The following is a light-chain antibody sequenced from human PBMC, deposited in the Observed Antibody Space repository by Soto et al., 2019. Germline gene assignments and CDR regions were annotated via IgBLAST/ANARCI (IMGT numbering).Light chain of an antibody. CDR2: EDH. Sequence: QSVLTQSPSVSAAPGQKVTISCSGGSSNIGKNYVSWYQHLPGTAPNLLIYEDHKRPSGIPDRFSGSKSATSATLGITGLQTGDEADYYCGTWDSSLNAVVFGGGTKLTVL. CDR1: SSNIGKNY. V-gene: IGLV1-51*02. J-gene: IGLJ3*02. CDR3: GTWDSSLNAVV.